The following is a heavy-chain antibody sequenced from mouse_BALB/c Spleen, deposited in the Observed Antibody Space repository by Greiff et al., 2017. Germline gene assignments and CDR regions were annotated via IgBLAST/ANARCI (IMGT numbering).Heavy chain of an antibody. CDR3: ARDMGKWGDY. D-gene: IGHD1-3*01. CDR2: IRNKANGYTT. Sequence: EVKLMESGGGLVQPGGSLRLSCATSGFTFTDYYMSWVRQPPGKALEWLGFIRNKANGYTTEYSASVKGRFTISRDNSQSILYLQMNTLRAEDSATYYCARDMGKWGDYWGQGTTLTVSS. V-gene: IGHV7-3*02. J-gene: IGHJ2*01. CDR1: GFTFTDYY.